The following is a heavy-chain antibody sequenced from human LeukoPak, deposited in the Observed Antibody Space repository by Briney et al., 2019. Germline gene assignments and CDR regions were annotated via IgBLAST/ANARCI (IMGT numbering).Heavy chain of an antibody. CDR1: GYTFTSYD. Sequence: ASVKVSCKASGYTFTSYDINWVRQATGQGLEWMGWMNPNSGDTGYAQKFQGRVTMTRNTSISTAYMELSSLRSEDTAVYYCARGMLVITSSWFDPWGQRTLVTVSS. J-gene: IGHJ5*02. CDR3: ARGMLVITSSWFDP. D-gene: IGHD3-22*01. CDR2: MNPNSGDT. V-gene: IGHV1-8*01.